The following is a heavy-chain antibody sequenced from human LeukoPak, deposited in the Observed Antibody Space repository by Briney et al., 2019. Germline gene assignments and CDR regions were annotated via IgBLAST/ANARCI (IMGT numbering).Heavy chain of an antibody. V-gene: IGHV1-69*06. J-gene: IGHJ5*02. Sequence: ASVKVSCKASGGTFSSYAISWVRQAPGQGLEWMGGIIPIFSTANYAQKFQGRVTITADKSTSTAYLELSSLRSEDTAVYYCERDLRIAVAGPGWFDPWGQGTLVTVSS. CDR2: IIPIFSTA. CDR1: GGTFSSYA. CDR3: ERDLRIAVAGPGWFDP. D-gene: IGHD6-19*01.